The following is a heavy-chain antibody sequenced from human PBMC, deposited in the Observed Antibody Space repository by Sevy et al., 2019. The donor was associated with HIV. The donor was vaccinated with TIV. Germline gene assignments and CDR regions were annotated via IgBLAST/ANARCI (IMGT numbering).Heavy chain of an antibody. V-gene: IGHV4-59*08. J-gene: IGHJ6*03. CDR2: IYYSGST. CDR1: GGSISSYY. Sequence: SESLSLTCTVSGGSISSYYWSWIRQPPGKGLEWIGYIYYSGSTNYNPSLKSRVTISVDTSKSQFSLKLSSVTAADTIAYYCARRAYGIAAYMDVWGKGTTVTVSS. D-gene: IGHD6-6*01. CDR3: ARRAYGIAAYMDV.